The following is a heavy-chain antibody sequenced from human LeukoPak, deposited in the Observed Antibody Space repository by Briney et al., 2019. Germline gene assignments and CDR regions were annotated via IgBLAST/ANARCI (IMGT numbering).Heavy chain of an antibody. Sequence: GGSLRLSCEASGFIFSRDSMNWVRQAPGKGLEWVSSIYGGDTTEYAGSVKGRFTISRDNSKNTLYLQMNSLRTDDTAVYYCATLYGGQRADGYWGQGTLVIVSP. D-gene: IGHD2-15*01. CDR2: IYGGDTT. CDR1: GFIFSRDS. V-gene: IGHV3-53*01. J-gene: IGHJ4*02. CDR3: ATLYGGQRADGY.